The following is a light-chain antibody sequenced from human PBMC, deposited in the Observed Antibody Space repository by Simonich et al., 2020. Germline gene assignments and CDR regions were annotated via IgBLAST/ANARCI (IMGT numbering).Light chain of an antibody. V-gene: IGKV2-30*02. Sequence: DVVMTQSPLSLPVTLGQPASISCRSSQSLVHSDGKTYLNWFQQRPGQSPRRLIYKVSNRDAGVPDRFSGGGSGTDFTLKISRVEAEDVGVYYCMQGTHWPWTFGQGTKVEIK. CDR1: QSLVHSDGKTY. CDR2: KVS. CDR3: MQGTHWPWT. J-gene: IGKJ1*01.